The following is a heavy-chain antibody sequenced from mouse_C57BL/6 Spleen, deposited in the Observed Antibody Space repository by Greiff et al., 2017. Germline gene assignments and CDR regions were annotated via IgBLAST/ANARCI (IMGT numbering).Heavy chain of an antibody. CDR1: GYTFTSYW. D-gene: IGHD3-2*02. CDR3: ARPSSGYWFAY. J-gene: IGHJ3*01. Sequence: VKLQQPGAELVRPGTSVKLSCKASGYTFTSYWMHWVKQRPGQGLEWIGVIDPSDSYTNYNQKFKGKATLTVDTSSSTAYMQLSSLTSEDSAVYYCARPSSGYWFAYWGQGTLVTVSA. V-gene: IGHV1-59*01. CDR2: IDPSDSYT.